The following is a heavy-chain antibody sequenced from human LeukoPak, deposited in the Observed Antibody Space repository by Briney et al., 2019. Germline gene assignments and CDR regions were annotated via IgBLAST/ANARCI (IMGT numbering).Heavy chain of an antibody. CDR2: IYYSGST. CDR1: GGSISSYY. CDR3: ATYPPGVAAAGTDH. D-gene: IGHD6-13*01. J-gene: IGHJ4*02. Sequence: SETLSLTCTVSGGSISSYYWSWIRQPPGKGLEWIGYIYYSGSTNYNPSLKSRATISVDMSKNQFSLKLSSVTAADTAVYYCATYPPGVAAAGTDHWGQGTLVTVSS. V-gene: IGHV4-59*01.